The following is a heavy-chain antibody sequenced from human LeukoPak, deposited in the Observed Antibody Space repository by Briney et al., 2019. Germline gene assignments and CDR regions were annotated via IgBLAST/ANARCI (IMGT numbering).Heavy chain of an antibody. CDR3: AELGITMIGGV. J-gene: IGHJ6*04. CDR2: IVGSGADT. CDR1: GFTFSTYA. D-gene: IGHD3-10*02. Sequence: GGSLRLSCAASGFTFSTYAINWVRHTPGKGLEWVSSIVGSGADTYYADSAKGRFTISRDNSKNTLYLQMDSLRAEDTAVYYCAELGITMIGGVWGKGTTVTISS. V-gene: IGHV3-23*01.